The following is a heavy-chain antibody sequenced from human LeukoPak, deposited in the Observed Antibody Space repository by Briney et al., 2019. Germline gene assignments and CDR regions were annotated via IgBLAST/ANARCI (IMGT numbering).Heavy chain of an antibody. V-gene: IGHV4-4*07. D-gene: IGHD6-13*01. J-gene: IGHJ5*02. CDR2: IYTSGST. Sequence: SETLSLTCTVSGGSISSYYWSWIRQPAGKGLEWIGRIYTSGSTNYNPSLKSRVTMSVDTSKNQFSLKLSSVTAADTAVYYCARDRGYSSSWYVGNWFDPWGQGTLVTVSS. CDR3: ARDRGYSSSWYVGNWFDP. CDR1: GGSISSYY.